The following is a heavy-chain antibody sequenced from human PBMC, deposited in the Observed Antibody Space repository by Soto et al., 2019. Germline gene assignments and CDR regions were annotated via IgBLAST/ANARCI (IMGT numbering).Heavy chain of an antibody. J-gene: IGHJ5*02. V-gene: IGHV1-18*01. CDR2: ISAYNGNT. CDR3: ARVVGALGHWFDP. Sequence: QVQLVQSGAEVKKPGASVKVSCKASGYTFTSYGISWVRQAPGQGLEWMGRISAYNGNTNYAQKLQGRATXTXDXXTRTAYMELRSLRSDDTAVYYCARVVGALGHWFDPWGQGTLVTVSS. CDR1: GYTFTSYG. D-gene: IGHD1-26*01.